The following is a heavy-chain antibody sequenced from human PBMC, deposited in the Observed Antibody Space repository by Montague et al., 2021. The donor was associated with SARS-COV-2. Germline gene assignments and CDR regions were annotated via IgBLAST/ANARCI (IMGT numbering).Heavy chain of an antibody. CDR3: VRGLEFRGSSYQYYSGLDV. V-gene: IGHV3-53*01. J-gene: IGHJ6*02. CDR1: GISGSSNY. D-gene: IGHD6-6*01. Sequence: SLRLSCAASGISGSSNYMTWVRQAPGKGLEWVSVIYSGGTTQYADSAKGRFTMSRDTSKNTVYLQMSSLRAEDTALYYCVRGLEFRGSSYQYYSGLDVWGQGTTVTVS. CDR2: IYSGGTT.